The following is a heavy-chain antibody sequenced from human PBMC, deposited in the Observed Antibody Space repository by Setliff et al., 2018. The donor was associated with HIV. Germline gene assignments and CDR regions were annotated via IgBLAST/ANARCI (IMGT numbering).Heavy chain of an antibody. CDR3: ARQGAVTGHAFDS. D-gene: IGHD6-19*01. J-gene: IGHJ4*02. V-gene: IGHV4-34*01. CDR1: GGSFSGYY. Sequence: SETLSLTCAVYGGSFSGYYWSWIRQPPGKGLECIGEINHRGSTNYNPSLKSRVIISVDTSKNQFSLNLTSVTAADTAVYYCARQGAVTGHAFDSWGPGALVTVSS. CDR2: INHRGST.